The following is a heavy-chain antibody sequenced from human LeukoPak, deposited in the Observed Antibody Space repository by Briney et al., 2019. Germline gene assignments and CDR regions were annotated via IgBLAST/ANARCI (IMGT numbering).Heavy chain of an antibody. J-gene: IGHJ4*02. CDR3: AGDRGFGGYDLHPIDY. CDR2: INPNSGGT. V-gene: IGHV1-2*02. CDR1: GYTFTGYY. D-gene: IGHD5-12*01. Sequence: ASVKVSCKASGYTFTGYYMHWVRQAPGQGLEWMGWINPNSGGTNYAQKFQGRVTMTRDTSISTAYMELSRLRSDDTAVYYCAGDRGFGGYDLHPIDYWGQGTLVTVSS.